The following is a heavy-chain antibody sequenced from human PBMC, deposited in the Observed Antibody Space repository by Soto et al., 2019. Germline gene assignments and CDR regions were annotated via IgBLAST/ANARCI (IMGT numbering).Heavy chain of an antibody. J-gene: IGHJ4*02. D-gene: IGHD3-10*01. Sequence: EVQLVESGGGLVQPGGSLRLSCAASGFTFSSYSMNWVRQAPGKGLEWVSYISSSSSTIYYADSVKGRFTISRDNATISLYLQMNSLRAEDTAVYYCARAGGWELPPGWGQGTLVTVSS. V-gene: IGHV3-48*01. CDR3: ARAGGWELPPG. CDR2: ISSSSSTI. CDR1: GFTFSSYS.